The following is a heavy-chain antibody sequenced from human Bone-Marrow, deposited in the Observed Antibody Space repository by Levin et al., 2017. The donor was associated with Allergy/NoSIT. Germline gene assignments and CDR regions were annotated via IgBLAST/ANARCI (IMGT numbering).Heavy chain of an antibody. J-gene: IGHJ4*02. CDR2: ISSSGSTI. CDR1: GFTFSSYE. V-gene: IGHV3-48*03. CDR3: ATSSPHCSGGSCYVGGVGNY. Sequence: GESLKISCAASGFTFSSYEMNWVRQAPGKGLEWVSYISSSGSTIYYADSVKGRFTISRDNAKNSLYLQMNSLRAEDTAVYYCATSSPHCSGGSCYVGGVGNYWGQGTLVTVSS. D-gene: IGHD2-15*01.